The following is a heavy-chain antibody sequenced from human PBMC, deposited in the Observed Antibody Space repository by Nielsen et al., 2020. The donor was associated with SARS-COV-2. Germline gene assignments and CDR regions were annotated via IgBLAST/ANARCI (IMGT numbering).Heavy chain of an antibody. V-gene: IGHV3-30*18. CDR2: ISYDGSNK. CDR1: GFTFSTYG. J-gene: IGHJ4*02. D-gene: IGHD2-15*01. CDR3: AKDWTAIVVVPSGGVDS. Sequence: GGSLRLSCAASGFTFSTYGMHWVRQAPGKGLEWVAAISYDGSNKYYVDSVKGRFTISRDNSKNTLYLQMSSLREENTAVYYCAKDWTAIVVVPSGGVDSWGLGTQVTVSS.